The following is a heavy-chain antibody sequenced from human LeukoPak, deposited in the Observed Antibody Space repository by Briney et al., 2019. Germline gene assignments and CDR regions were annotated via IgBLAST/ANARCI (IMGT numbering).Heavy chain of an antibody. J-gene: IGHJ5*02. CDR2: INPNSGGT. Sequence: GASVKVSCKASGYTFTGYYMHRVRQAPGQGLEWIGWINPNSGGTNYAQKFQGRVTMTRDTSISTAYMELSRLRSDDTAVYYCAREVTMVRGVTMIHLLDWFDPWGQGTLVTVSS. CDR3: AREVTMVRGVTMIHLLDWFDP. V-gene: IGHV1-2*02. D-gene: IGHD3-10*01. CDR1: GYTFTGYY.